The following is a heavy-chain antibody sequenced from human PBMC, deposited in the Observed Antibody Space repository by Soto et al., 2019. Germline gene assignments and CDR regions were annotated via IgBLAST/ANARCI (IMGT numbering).Heavy chain of an antibody. D-gene: IGHD5-12*01. CDR3: ARGRRGNNWGDSFDI. CDR2: ISSSGYT. CDR1: GGSISSGIYY. V-gene: IGHV4-30-4*01. J-gene: IGHJ3*02. Sequence: QVQLQESGPGLVKPSQTMSLTCTVSGGSISSGIYYWSWIRQPPGKGLEWIAYISSSGYTYYSPSLKSRVAISLDTSKNQFSLKLSSVTAAETAVFYCARGRRGNNWGDSFDIWGQGTMVTVSS.